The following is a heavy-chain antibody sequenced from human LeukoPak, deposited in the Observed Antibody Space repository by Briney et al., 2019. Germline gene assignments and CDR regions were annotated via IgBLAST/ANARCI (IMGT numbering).Heavy chain of an antibody. Sequence: GGSLRLSCAASGFTFSSYAMHWVRQAPGKGLEWVAVISYDGSNKYYADSVKGRFTISRDNSKNTLYLQMNSLRAEDTAVYYCARNPSGSYDSLDYWGQGTLATVSS. CDR1: GFTFSSYA. CDR2: ISYDGSNK. V-gene: IGHV3-30-3*01. D-gene: IGHD3-10*01. CDR3: ARNPSGSYDSLDY. J-gene: IGHJ4*02.